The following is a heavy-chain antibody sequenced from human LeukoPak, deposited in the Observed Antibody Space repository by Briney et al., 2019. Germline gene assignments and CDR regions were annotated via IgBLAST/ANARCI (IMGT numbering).Heavy chain of an antibody. J-gene: IGHJ4*02. CDR1: GYTFTSYD. V-gene: IGHV1-18*01. CDR2: ISAYNGNT. Sequence: ASVKVSCKASGYTFTSYDINWVRQATGQGLGWMGWISAYNGNTNYAQKLQGRVTMTTDTSTSTAYMELRSLRSDDTAVYYCASGGYSYGFGHRWGQGTLVTVSS. CDR3: ASGGYSYGFGHR. D-gene: IGHD5-18*01.